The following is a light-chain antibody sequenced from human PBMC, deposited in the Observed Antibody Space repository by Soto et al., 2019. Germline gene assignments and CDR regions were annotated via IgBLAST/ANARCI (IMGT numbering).Light chain of an antibody. J-gene: IGLJ1*01. CDR2: EVS. CDR3: CSYAGSSTYV. Sequence: QSALTQPASVSGSPGQSITISFTGTSSDVGSYNLVSWYQQHPGKAPKLMIYEVSKRPSGVSNRFSGSKSGNTASLTISGLQADDEADYYCCSYAGSSTYVFGPGTKLTVL. V-gene: IGLV2-23*02. CDR1: SSDVGSYNL.